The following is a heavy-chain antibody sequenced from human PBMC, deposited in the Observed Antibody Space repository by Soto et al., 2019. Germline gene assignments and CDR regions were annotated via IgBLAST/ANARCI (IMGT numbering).Heavy chain of an antibody. J-gene: IGHJ5*02. D-gene: IGHD3-3*01. V-gene: IGHV1-2*02. CDR3: ARTYYDFWSGYSFDP. CDR2: INPNSGGT. Sequence: QVQLVQSGAEVKKPGASVKVSCKASGYTFTGYYMHWVRQAPGQGLEWMGWINPNSGGTNYAQKFQGRVTMTRDTSISTAYMELSRLRSDDTAVYYCARTYYDFWSGYSFDPWGQGTLVTVSS. CDR1: GYTFTGYY.